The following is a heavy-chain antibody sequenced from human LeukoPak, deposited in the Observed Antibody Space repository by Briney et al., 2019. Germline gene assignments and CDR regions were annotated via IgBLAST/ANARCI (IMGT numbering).Heavy chain of an antibody. J-gene: IGHJ3*02. V-gene: IGHV3-21*01. CDR3: ARDRSRGLLDAFDI. D-gene: IGHD5-18*01. CDR2: ISSSSSFI. CDR1: GFTFSSYS. Sequence: GGSLRLSCAASGFTFSSYSMNWVRQAPGKGLEWVSSISSSSSFIYYADSVKGRFTISRDNAKNSLYLQMYSLRAEDTAVYYCARDRSRGLLDAFDIWGQGTMVTVSS.